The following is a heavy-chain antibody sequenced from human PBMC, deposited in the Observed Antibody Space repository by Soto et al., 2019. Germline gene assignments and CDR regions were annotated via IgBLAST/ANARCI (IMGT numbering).Heavy chain of an antibody. J-gene: IGHJ6*02. Sequence: LSLTCAVYGGSFSGYYWSWIRQPPGKGLEWIGEINHSGSTNYNPTLKSRVTISVDTSKNQFSLKLSSVTAADTAVYYCARGRMIVAMDVWGQGTTVTVSS. CDR2: INHSGST. CDR3: ARGRMIVAMDV. CDR1: GGSFSGYY. V-gene: IGHV4-34*01. D-gene: IGHD3-22*01.